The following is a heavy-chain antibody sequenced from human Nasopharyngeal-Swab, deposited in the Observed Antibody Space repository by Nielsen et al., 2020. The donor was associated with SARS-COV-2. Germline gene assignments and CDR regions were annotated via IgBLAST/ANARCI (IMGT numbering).Heavy chain of an antibody. D-gene: IGHD2-15*01. CDR2: KSYDGGNK. CDR3: AKGGWYPDY. V-gene: IGHV3-30*18. J-gene: IGHJ4*02. Sequence: VRQAPGKGLEWVAVKSYDGGNKYYADSVKGRFTISRDNSKNTLYLQMNSLGAEDTAVYYCAKGGWYPDYWGQGTLVTVSS.